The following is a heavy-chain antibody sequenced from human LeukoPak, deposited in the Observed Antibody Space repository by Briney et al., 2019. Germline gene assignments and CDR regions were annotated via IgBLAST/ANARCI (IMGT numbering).Heavy chain of an antibody. CDR1: GGSFGGYY. J-gene: IGHJ4*02. CDR3: AKSNGYGLIDY. Sequence: SGTLSLTCAVYGGSFGGYYWSWIRQPPGKGLEWIGEINDSGSSNYIPSLKSRVIISVDRSKNQFSLWLSSVTAADTAMYYCAKSNGYGLIDYWGQGTLVTVSS. V-gene: IGHV4-34*01. CDR2: INDSGSS. D-gene: IGHD5-12*01.